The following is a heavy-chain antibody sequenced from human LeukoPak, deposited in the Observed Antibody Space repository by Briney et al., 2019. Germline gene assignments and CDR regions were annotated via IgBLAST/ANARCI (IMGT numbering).Heavy chain of an antibody. D-gene: IGHD3/OR15-3a*01. V-gene: IGHV3-48*03. CDR3: ARARGNNYGFFDY. CDR1: GFTFSSYE. CDR2: TSSSGSTI. J-gene: IGHJ4*02. Sequence: GGSLRLSCAASGFTFSSYEMNWVRQAPGKGLEWVSYTSSSGSTIYYADSVKGRFTISIDNAKNTLYLQMNSLRAEDTAVYYCARARGNNYGFFDYWGQGILVTVSS.